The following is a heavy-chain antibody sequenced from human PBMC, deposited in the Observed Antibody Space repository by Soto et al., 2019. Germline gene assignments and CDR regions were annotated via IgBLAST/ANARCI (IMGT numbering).Heavy chain of an antibody. CDR1: GYTFTSYA. Sequence: GASVKVSCKASGYTFTSYAMHWVRQAPGQRLEWMGWINAGNGNTKYSQKFQGRVTSTRDTPASTAYMGLRSVRSELKSLYYCVRVFYVMSDYYFDFWGQGILVTVSS. CDR3: VRVFYVMSDYYFDF. D-gene: IGHD3-3*01. J-gene: IGHJ4*02. CDR2: INAGNGNT. V-gene: IGHV1-3*01.